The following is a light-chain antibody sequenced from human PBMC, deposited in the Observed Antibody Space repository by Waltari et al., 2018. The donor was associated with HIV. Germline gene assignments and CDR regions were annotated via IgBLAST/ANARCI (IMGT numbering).Light chain of an antibody. CDR1: RGISNY. J-gene: IGKJ4*01. V-gene: IGKV1-33*01. CDR3: QQYDNLPVT. Sequence: QSPSSLSASVGARVTITCQANRGISNYLNWYQQKPGKAPKLLIYDASNLETGVPSRFSGSGSGTYFTFTISSLQPEDIATYYCQQYDNLPVTFGGGTKVELK. CDR2: DAS.